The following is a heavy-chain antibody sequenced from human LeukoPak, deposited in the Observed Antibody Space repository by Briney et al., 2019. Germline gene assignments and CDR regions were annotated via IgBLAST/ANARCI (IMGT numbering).Heavy chain of an antibody. CDR2: ISSSSSYI. CDR3: ARGRSGYQGLDY. D-gene: IGHD6-19*01. V-gene: IGHV3-21*01. J-gene: IGHJ4*02. CDR1: GFTFSSYS. Sequence: GALRLSCAASGFTFSSYSMNWVRQAPGKGLEWVSSISSSSSYIYYADSVKGRFTISRDNAKNSLYLRMNSLRAEDTAVYYCARGRSGYQGLDYWGQGTLVTVSS.